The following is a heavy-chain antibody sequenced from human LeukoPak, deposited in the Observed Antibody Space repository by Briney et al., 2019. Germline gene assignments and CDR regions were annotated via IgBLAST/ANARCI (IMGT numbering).Heavy chain of an antibody. J-gene: IGHJ3*02. V-gene: IGHV3-64*01. CDR2: ISSNGGST. CDR3: ARGVVRGVIRGAFDI. CDR1: GFTFSSYA. Sequence: PGGSLRLSYAASGFTFSSYAMHWVRQAPGKGLEYVSAISSNGGSTYYANSVKGRFTISRDNSKNTLYLQMGSLRAEDMAVYYCARGVVRGVIRGAFDIWGQGTMVTVSS. D-gene: IGHD3-10*01.